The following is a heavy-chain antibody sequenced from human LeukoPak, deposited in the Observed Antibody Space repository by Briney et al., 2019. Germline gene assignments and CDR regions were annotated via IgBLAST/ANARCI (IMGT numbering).Heavy chain of an antibody. CDR3: ARGGGRTPDY. V-gene: IGHV3-7*01. J-gene: IGHJ4*02. CDR1: GFTFSSYW. Sequence: GGSLRLSCAASGFTFSSYWMSWVRQVPGKGLEWVANIKQDGSDKYYVDSVKGRFTISRDNSKNSLFLQINSLRAEDTAVYYCARGGGRTPDYWGQGTLVTVSS. D-gene: IGHD1-26*01. CDR2: IKQDGSDK.